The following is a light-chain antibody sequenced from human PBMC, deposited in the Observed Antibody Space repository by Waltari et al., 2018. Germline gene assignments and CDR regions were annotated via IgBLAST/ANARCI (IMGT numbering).Light chain of an antibody. CDR2: RDD. Sequence: QSVLTQPPSASGTPGQRVTISCSGNSSNIGGNYVCWYQQVPGTAPKLLIYRDDQWPSGVPDRFSGSKSGTSASLAISGLRSEDESDYHCATWDDSLGGVVFGGGTKLTVL. CDR1: SSNIGGNY. V-gene: IGLV1-47*01. J-gene: IGLJ2*01. CDR3: ATWDDSLGGVV.